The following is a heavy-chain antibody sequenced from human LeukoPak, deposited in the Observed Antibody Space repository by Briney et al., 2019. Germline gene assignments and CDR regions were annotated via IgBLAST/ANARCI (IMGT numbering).Heavy chain of an antibody. V-gene: IGHV4-34*01. CDR2: INHSGST. D-gene: IGHD2-2*01. J-gene: IGHJ3*02. CDR3: ARTGWYCSSTSCRTTGAFDI. CDR1: GGSFSGYY. Sequence: PSETLSLTCAVYGGSFSGYYWSWIRPHPGKGLVWIGEINHSGSTNYNPSLKSRVTISVDTSKNQFSLKLSSVTAADTAVYYCARTGWYCSSTSCRTTGAFDIWGQGTMVTVSS.